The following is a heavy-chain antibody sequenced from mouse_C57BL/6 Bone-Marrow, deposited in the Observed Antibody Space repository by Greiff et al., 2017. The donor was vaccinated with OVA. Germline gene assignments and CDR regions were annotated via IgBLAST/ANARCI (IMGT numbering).Heavy chain of an antibody. D-gene: IGHD1-1*01. Sequence: EVQLVESGGGLVQPGGSLKLSCAASGFTFSDYYMSWVRQTPEKRLEWVAYISNGGGSTYYPDTVKGRFTISRDNAKNTLYLQKSRLKSEDTAMYDCARHAYYGSSYVGFAYWGQGTLVTVSA. V-gene: IGHV5-12*01. CDR2: ISNGGGST. CDR3: ARHAYYGSSYVGFAY. CDR1: GFTFSDYY. J-gene: IGHJ3*01.